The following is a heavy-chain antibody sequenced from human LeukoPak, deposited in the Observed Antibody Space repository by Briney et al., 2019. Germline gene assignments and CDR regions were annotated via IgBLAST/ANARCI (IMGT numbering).Heavy chain of an antibody. V-gene: IGHV3-23*01. Sequence: GGSLRLSCAASGFTFSSYAMSWVRQAPGKGLEWVSAISGSGGSTYYADSVKGRFTISRDNAKNSLYLQMNSLRAEDTASYYCAKDIRRYSGSYFDYWGQGTLVTVSS. CDR2: ISGSGGST. CDR1: GFTFSSYA. J-gene: IGHJ4*02. CDR3: AKDIRRYSGSYFDY. D-gene: IGHD1-26*01.